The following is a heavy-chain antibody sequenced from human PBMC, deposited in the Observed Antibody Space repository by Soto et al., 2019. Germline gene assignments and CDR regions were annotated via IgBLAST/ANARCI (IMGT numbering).Heavy chain of an antibody. D-gene: IGHD3-16*01. V-gene: IGHV1-18*01. CDR3: ARVGVGLSAPRVWPH. CDR1: GGTLNTFIYYP. J-gene: IGHJ4*02. CDR2: INTYNGNT. Sequence: ASVKVSCKASGGTLNTFIYYPVNWVRQAPGQGLEWMGWINTYNGNTQYADKFSGRVIVTADTSTTTSFMEVTSLTSDDTAVFYCARVGVGLSAPRVWPHWGQGTLVTVSS.